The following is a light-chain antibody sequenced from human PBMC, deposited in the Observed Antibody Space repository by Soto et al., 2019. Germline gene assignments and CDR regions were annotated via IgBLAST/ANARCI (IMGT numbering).Light chain of an antibody. V-gene: IGLV2-14*01. CDR3: SSYTSTNTPVV. CDR2: EVS. Sequence: QSVLTQPASVSGSPGQSITISCTGTSSDVGYYNYVSWYQQHPGKVPKLMIYEVSNRPSGISSRFSGSKSGITASLTISGLQAEGEADYYCSSYTSTNTPVVFGGGTKVTV. J-gene: IGLJ2*01. CDR1: SSDVGYYNY.